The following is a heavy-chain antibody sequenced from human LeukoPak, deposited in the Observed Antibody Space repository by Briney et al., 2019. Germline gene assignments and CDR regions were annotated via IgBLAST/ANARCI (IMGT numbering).Heavy chain of an antibody. CDR2: IYPGDSDA. CDR1: GYSFSNYW. J-gene: IGHJ4*02. D-gene: IGHD2-15*01. V-gene: IGHV5-51*01. CDR3: ARRYCSGGSCYSGLDY. Sequence: GESLKISCNGSGYSFSNYWIGWVRQMPGKGLECMGIIYPGDSDARYSPSFQGHVTISVDRFLRVAYLQWSSLKASDSGIYYCARRYCSGGSCYSGLDYWGQGTLVTVSS.